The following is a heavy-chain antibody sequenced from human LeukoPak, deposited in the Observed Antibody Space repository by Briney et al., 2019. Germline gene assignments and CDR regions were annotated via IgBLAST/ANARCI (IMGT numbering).Heavy chain of an antibody. J-gene: IGHJ4*02. CDR1: GFTFSSYG. Sequence: GGSLRLSCAASGFTFSSYGMHWVRQAPGKGLEWVAVIWYDGSNKYYADSVKGRFTISRDNSKNTLYLQMNSLRAEDTAVYYCATGLGYDFWSGHQSFDYWGQGTLVTVSS. CDR3: ATGLGYDFWSGHQSFDY. CDR2: IWYDGSNK. D-gene: IGHD3-3*01. V-gene: IGHV3-33*01.